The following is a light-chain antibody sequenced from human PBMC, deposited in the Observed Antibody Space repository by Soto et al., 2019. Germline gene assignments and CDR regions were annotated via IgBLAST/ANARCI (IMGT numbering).Light chain of an antibody. V-gene: IGKV3-15*01. CDR2: GAS. CDR3: QQYNSWPPDT. CDR1: QRISTN. Sequence: EIVLTQSPATLSVSPGERATLSCRASQRISTNLAWYQQKPGQAPRLLILGASTRAAGIPARFSGSGSGTEFTLTISSLQSEDFAIYYCQQYNSWPPDTFGQGTKLEIK. J-gene: IGKJ2*01.